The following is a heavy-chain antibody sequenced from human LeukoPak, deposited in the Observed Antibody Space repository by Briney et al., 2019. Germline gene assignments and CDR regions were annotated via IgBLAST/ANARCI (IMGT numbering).Heavy chain of an antibody. Sequence: GGSLRLSCAASGFTISSYWMNWARQAPGKGLEWVASINHNGNVNYYVDSAKGRFTISRDNAKNSLYPQMSNLRAEDTAVYFCARGGGLDVWGQGATVTVSS. J-gene: IGHJ6*02. CDR3: ARGGGLDV. V-gene: IGHV3-7*03. CDR1: GFTISSYW. CDR2: INHNGNVN. D-gene: IGHD3-16*01.